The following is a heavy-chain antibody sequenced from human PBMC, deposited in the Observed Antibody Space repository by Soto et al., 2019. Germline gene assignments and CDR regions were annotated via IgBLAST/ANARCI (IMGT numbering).Heavy chain of an antibody. CDR1: GGSISSYY. Sequence: PSETLSLTCTVSGGSISSYYWSWIRQPPGKALEWIGYIYYSGSTNYNPCLKSRVTISVDTSKNQFSLKLSSVTAADTAVYYCERYTRQLRYFDWPLDAFDIWGQGTMVTVSS. D-gene: IGHD3-9*01. V-gene: IGHV4-59*01. CDR3: ERYTRQLRYFDWPLDAFDI. CDR2: IYYSGST. J-gene: IGHJ3*02.